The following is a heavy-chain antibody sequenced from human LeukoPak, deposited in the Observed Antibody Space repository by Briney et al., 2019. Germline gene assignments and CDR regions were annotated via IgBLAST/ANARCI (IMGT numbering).Heavy chain of an antibody. CDR1: GFTFSAYW. V-gene: IGHV3-7*01. D-gene: IGHD2-2*01. CDR2: IRQDSSES. Sequence: GGSLRLSCAASGFTFSAYWMTWFRQPPGKGLEWVANIRQDSSESYYVDSVKGRFTISRDNAKNTVYLQMSSLRAEDTAVYYCAREGVFCVRNCISNSGARFDPWGQGTLVTVSS. CDR3: AREGVFCVRNCISNSGARFDP. J-gene: IGHJ5*02.